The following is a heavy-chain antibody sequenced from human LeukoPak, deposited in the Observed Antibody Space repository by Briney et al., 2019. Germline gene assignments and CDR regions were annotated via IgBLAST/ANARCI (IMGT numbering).Heavy chain of an antibody. J-gene: IGHJ4*02. D-gene: IGHD5-12*01. Sequence: EASVKVSCKASGGTFSSYAISWVRQAPGQGLEWMGGIIPIFGTANYAQKFQGRVTITTDESTSTAYMELSSLRSEDTAVHYCARTVVATQGFDYWGQGTLVTVSS. V-gene: IGHV1-69*05. CDR2: IIPIFGTA. CDR1: GGTFSSYA. CDR3: ARTVVATQGFDY.